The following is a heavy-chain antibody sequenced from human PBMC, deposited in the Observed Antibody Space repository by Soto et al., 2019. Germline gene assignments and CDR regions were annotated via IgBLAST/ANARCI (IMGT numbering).Heavy chain of an antibody. CDR3: ARDNYDFWSAYPMVFDY. CDR1: DCSLSKNG. Sequence: PLDTLSLSGTLSDCSLSKNGLGWIRQPAGEGLEWIWRISTSGKIESTPSLKSRLTMSVDRSKNQFSLKLTSVTAADTAVYYCARDNYDFWSAYPMVFDYWGRGTPVPVSS. J-gene: IGHJ4*02. CDR2: ISTSGKI. V-gene: IGHV4-4*07. D-gene: IGHD3-3*01.